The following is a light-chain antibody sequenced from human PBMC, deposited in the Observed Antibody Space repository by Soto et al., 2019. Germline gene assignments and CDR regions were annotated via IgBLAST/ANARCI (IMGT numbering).Light chain of an antibody. Sequence: EIGLTQSPGTLSLSPGERATLSCRASQSVSSNYLAWYQRKPGQAPRLLIYGASNRATGIPNTVSGSGSGTYFTLTITRLEPGDFVLYYCQQYGSSPPTFVQGTQVAI. CDR1: QSVSSNY. CDR3: QQYGSSPPT. V-gene: IGKV3-20*01. CDR2: GAS. J-gene: IGKJ1*01.